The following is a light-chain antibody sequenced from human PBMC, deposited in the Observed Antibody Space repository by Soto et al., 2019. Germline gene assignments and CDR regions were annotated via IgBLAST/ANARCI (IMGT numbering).Light chain of an antibody. V-gene: IGLV1-44*01. CDR3: AAWDDSLNGPYV. Sequence: QSVLTQPPSASGTPGQRVTISCSGSSSNIGSNTVNWYQQLPGTAPKLLIYSNNQRPSGVPDRFSGSKSGTSASLALSGLQSEDEADYYCAAWDDSLNGPYVFGTGTKVTVL. CDR2: SNN. CDR1: SSNIGSNT. J-gene: IGLJ1*01.